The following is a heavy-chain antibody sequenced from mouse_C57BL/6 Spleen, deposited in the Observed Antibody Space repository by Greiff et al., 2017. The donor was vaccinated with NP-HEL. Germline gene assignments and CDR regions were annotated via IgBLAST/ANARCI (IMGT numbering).Heavy chain of an antibody. CDR2: IHPNSGST. Sequence: VKLQQPGAELVKPGASVKLSCKASGYTFTSYWMHWVKQRPGQGLEWIGMIHPNSGSTNYNEKFKSKATLTVDKSSSTAYMQLSSLTSEDSAVYYCARSNWDGAFDYWGQGTTLTVSS. CDR1: GYTFTSYW. D-gene: IGHD4-1*01. J-gene: IGHJ2*01. CDR3: ARSNWDGAFDY. V-gene: IGHV1-64*01.